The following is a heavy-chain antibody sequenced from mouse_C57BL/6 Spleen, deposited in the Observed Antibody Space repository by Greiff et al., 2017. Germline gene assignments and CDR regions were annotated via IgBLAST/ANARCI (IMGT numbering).Heavy chain of an antibody. Sequence: QVQLQQPGAELVKPGASVKLSCKASGYTFTSYWLHWVKQRPGQGLEWIGMIHPNSGSTNYNEKFKSKATLTVDKPSSTAYMQLSSLTSEDSAVYCCARSWDYYDIIFDYWGQGTTLTVSS. CDR2: IHPNSGST. CDR1: GYTFTSYW. D-gene: IGHD1-1*01. J-gene: IGHJ2*01. V-gene: IGHV1-64*01. CDR3: ARSWDYYDIIFDY.